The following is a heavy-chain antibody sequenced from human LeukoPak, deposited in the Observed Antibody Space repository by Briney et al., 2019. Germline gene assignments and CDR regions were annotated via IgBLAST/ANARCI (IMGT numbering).Heavy chain of an antibody. V-gene: IGHV4-59*08. D-gene: IGHD2/OR15-2a*01. CDR3: AGHHPRNTVDF. CDR1: GGSISSYY. J-gene: IGHJ4*02. Sequence: SETLSLTCAVSGGSISSYYWSWIRQPPGKGLEWIGYIYYSGSTNYNPSLKSRVTISVDTSKNQFSLKLSSVTAADTAVYYCAGHHPRNTVDFWGQGTLVTVSS. CDR2: IYYSGST.